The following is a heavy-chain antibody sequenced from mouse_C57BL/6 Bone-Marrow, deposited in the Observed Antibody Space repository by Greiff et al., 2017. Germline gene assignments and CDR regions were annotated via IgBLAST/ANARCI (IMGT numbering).Heavy chain of an antibody. Sequence: EVMLVESGPGLAKPSQTLSLTCSVTGYSITSDYWNWIQKFPGNKLEYMGYISYSGSTYYNPSLKSRISITRDTSKNQYYLQLNSVTTEDTATYYCARIYDGYVDYWGQGTSVTVSS. J-gene: IGHJ4*01. CDR2: ISYSGST. V-gene: IGHV3-8*01. CDR3: ARIYDGYVDY. CDR1: GYSITSDY. D-gene: IGHD2-3*01.